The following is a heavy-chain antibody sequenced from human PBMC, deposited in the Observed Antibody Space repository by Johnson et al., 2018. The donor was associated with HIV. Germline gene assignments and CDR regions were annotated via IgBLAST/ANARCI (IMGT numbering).Heavy chain of an antibody. CDR1: GFTFSSYA. Sequence: VQLVESGGGVVQPGRSLRLSCEASGFTFSSYAMHWVRQAPGKGLEWVGRIKSKTDGGTTDYAAPVKGRFTISRDDSKNTLYLQMDSLKTEDTAVYYCTTDHPTMIVVFNAFDIWGQGTMVTVSS. V-gene: IGHV3-15*01. J-gene: IGHJ3*02. CDR2: IKSKTDGGTT. D-gene: IGHD3-22*01. CDR3: TTDHPTMIVVFNAFDI.